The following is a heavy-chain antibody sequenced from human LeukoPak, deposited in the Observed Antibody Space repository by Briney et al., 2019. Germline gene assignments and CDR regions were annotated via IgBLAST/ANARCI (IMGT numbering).Heavy chain of an antibody. CDR2: INGSGGST. J-gene: IGHJ4*02. CDR1: GFTFSRYA. CDR3: EEDHLLSYYDILTGYYYFDY. D-gene: IGHD3-9*01. Sequence: PGGSLRLSCAASGFTFSRYAMGWVRQAPGKRLEWVSAINGSGGSTYYADSVKGRFTISRVNSKNTLYLQMNILRAEDTDVSYGEEDHLLSYYDILTGYYYFDYWGGGTLVTVSS. V-gene: IGHV3-23*01.